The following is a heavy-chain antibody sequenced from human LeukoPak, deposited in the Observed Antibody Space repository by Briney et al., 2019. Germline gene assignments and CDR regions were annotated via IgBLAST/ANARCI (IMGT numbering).Heavy chain of an antibody. CDR2: IYYSGST. CDR3: ASNRGYSYGSIDY. V-gene: IGHV4-59*08. CDR1: GGSISSYY. D-gene: IGHD5-18*01. Sequence: PSETLSLTCTVSGGSISSYYWSWIRQPPGKGLEWIGYIYYSGSTNYNPSLKSRVTISVDTSKNQFSLKLSSVTAADTAVYYCASNRGYSYGSIDYWGQGTLVTVSS. J-gene: IGHJ4*02.